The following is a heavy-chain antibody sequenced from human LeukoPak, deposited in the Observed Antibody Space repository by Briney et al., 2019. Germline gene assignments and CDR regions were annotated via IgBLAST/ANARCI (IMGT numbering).Heavy chain of an antibody. D-gene: IGHD3-22*01. J-gene: IGHJ3*02. CDR2: IVPIFGTA. Sequence: ASGKVSCKASGGTFSSYAISWVRQAPGQGLEWMGGIVPIFGTANYAQKFQGRVTITADESTSTAYMELSSLRSEDTAVYYCARPRLRNYYDSSGYSNYGAFDIWGQGTVVTVSS. CDR1: GGTFSSYA. CDR3: ARPRLRNYYDSSGYSNYGAFDI. V-gene: IGHV1-69*13.